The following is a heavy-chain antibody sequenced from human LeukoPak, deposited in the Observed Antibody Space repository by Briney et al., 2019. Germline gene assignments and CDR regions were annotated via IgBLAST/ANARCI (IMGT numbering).Heavy chain of an antibody. CDR3: ARATSCELDY. V-gene: IGHV4-34*01. Sequence: SETLSLTCAVYGGSFSGYYWSWIRQPQGKGLEWIGEINHSGSTNYNPSLKSRVTISVDTSKNQFSLKLSSVTAADTAVYYCARATSCELDYWGQGTLVTVSS. CDR1: GGSFSGYY. CDR2: INHSGST. D-gene: IGHD2-2*01. J-gene: IGHJ4*02.